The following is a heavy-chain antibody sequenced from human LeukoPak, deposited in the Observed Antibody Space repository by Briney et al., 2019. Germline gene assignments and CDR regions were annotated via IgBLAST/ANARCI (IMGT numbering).Heavy chain of an antibody. V-gene: IGHV3-30-3*01. CDR1: GFTFSSYA. Sequence: GGSLRLSCAASGFTFSSYAMHWVRQAPGKGLERVAVISYDGSNKYYADSVKGRFTISRDNSKNTLYLQMNSLRAEDTAVYYCARSFTTVSSLGYWGQGTLVTVSS. J-gene: IGHJ4*02. D-gene: IGHD4-17*01. CDR2: ISYDGSNK. CDR3: ARSFTTVSSLGY.